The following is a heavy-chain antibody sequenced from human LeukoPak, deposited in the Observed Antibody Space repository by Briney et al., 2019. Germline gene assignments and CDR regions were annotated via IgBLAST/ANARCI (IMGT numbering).Heavy chain of an antibody. CDR1: GGSISSYY. J-gene: IGHJ4*02. CDR3: ARGWRGVVGATSFDY. CDR2: IFYSGST. D-gene: IGHD1-26*01. V-gene: IGHV4-59*01. Sequence: SETLSLTCTVSGGSISSYYWSWIRQPPGRGLEWIGYIFYSGSTNYNPSLKSRVTISVDTSKNQFSPTLNSVTAADTAVYYCARGWRGVVGATSFDYWGQETLVTVSS.